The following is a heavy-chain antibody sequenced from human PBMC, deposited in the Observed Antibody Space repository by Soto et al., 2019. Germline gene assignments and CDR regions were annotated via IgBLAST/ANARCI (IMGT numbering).Heavy chain of an antibody. CDR2: ISGRGSST. CDR3: AEVLQDCETPYGLDA. CDR1: GFTFSSYA. V-gene: IGHV3-23*01. D-gene: IGHD2-21*02. Sequence: EVHLLESGGGLVQPGGSLRLSCAASGFTFSSYAMSWVRQAPGKGLEWVSGISGRGSSTYYADSLKGRFTISRDNSKNPLYLQLHSVSAEETAVYYWAEVLQDCETPYGLDAWGQGTTVTVSS. J-gene: IGHJ6*02.